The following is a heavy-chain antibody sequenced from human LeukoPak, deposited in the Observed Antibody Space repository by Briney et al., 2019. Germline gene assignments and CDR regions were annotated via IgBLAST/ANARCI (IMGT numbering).Heavy chain of an antibody. J-gene: IGHJ4*02. V-gene: IGHV3-23*01. CDR3: AKDAVFSGWYECFDY. CDR2: ISGSGGST. Sequence: GGSLRLSCAASGFTFSSYAMSEVRQAPCKGLAWVSAISGSGGSTYYADSVKGRFTISRDNSKNTLYLQMNSLRAEDTAGYYCAKDAVFSGWYECFDYWGQGTLVTVSS. CDR1: GFTFSSYA. D-gene: IGHD6-19*01.